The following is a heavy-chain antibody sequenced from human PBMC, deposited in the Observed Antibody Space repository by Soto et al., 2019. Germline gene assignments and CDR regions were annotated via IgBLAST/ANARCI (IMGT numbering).Heavy chain of an antibody. CDR2: ISYDGSNK. J-gene: IGHJ6*02. V-gene: IGHV3-30*18. D-gene: IGHD3-16*02. Sequence: GGSLRLSCAASGFTFSSYGMHWVRQAPGKGLEWVAVISYDGSNKYYADSVKGRFTISRDNSKNTLYLQMNSLGAEDTAVYYCAKDYPYRDDYVWGSYRYTGGDYYYYGMDVWGQGTTVTVSS. CDR1: GFTFSSYG. CDR3: AKDYPYRDDYVWGSYRYTGGDYYYYGMDV.